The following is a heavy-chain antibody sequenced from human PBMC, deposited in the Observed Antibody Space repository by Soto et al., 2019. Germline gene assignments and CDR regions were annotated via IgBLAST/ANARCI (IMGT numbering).Heavy chain of an antibody. CDR2: VFYTGST. D-gene: IGHD3-22*01. CDR1: GASISSSY. Sequence: SETLSLTCTVSGASISSSYWSWIRQSPGKGLEWIGYVFYTGSTNYNPSLKSRVTISVDTSKNHFSLKLSSVTAADTAVYYCARGYYDTSGHSNTFDIWGQGTMVTVSS. CDR3: ARGYYDTSGHSNTFDI. V-gene: IGHV4-59*01. J-gene: IGHJ3*02.